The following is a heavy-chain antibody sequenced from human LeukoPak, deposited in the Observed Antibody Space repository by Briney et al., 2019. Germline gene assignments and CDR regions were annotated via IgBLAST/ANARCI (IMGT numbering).Heavy chain of an antibody. D-gene: IGHD4-17*01. CDR3: ARDIIGDYFFSGHSPFNY. CDR2: ISSSGSTI. Sequence: GGPLRLSCAASGFTFSDYYMSWIRQAPGKGLEWVSYISSSGSTIYYADSVKGRFTISRDNAKNSLYLQMNSLRAEDTAVYYCARDIIGDYFFSGHSPFNYWGQGTLVTVSS. CDR1: GFTFSDYY. J-gene: IGHJ4*02. V-gene: IGHV3-11*01.